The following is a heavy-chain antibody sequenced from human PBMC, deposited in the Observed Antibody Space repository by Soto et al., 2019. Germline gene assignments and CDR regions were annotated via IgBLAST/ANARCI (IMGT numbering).Heavy chain of an antibody. CDR2: ISGTGGAA. V-gene: IGHV3-23*01. J-gene: IGHJ4*02. Sequence: GGSLRLSCAASGFTFGHSAMSWVRQAPGKGLEWVAAISGTGGAAYYADSVKGRFTISRDNSRNTLFLQMNSLRVDDTAIYHCAKPEEVVRGCEFWGLGNMVTVSS. D-gene: IGHD3-10*01. CDR1: GFTFGHSA. CDR3: AKPEEVVRGCEF.